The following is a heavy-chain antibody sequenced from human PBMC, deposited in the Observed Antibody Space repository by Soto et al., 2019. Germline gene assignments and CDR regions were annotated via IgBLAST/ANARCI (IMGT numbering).Heavy chain of an antibody. V-gene: IGHV4-34*01. D-gene: IGHD3-3*01. J-gene: IGHJ3*02. CDR3: ARADIYPPNDFWSGYRSDAFDI. CDR1: GGSFSGYY. Sequence: SETLSLTCAVYGGSFSGYYWSWIRQPPGKGLEWIGEINHSGSTNYNPSLKSRVTISVDTSKNQFSLKLSSVTAADTAVYYCARADIYPPNDFWSGYRSDAFDIWGQGTMVTVSS. CDR2: INHSGST.